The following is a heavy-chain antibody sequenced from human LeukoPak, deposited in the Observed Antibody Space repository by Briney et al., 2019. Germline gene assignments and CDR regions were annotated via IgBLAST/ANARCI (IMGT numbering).Heavy chain of an antibody. J-gene: IGHJ3*02. V-gene: IGHV1-2*02. CDR3: ARRHGSSWYGIYAFDI. CDR1: GYTFTGYY. CDR2: INPNSGGT. Sequence: ASVKVSCKASGYTFTGYYMHWVRQAPGQGLEWMGWINPNSGGTNYAQKFQGRVTMTRDTSISTAYMELSRLRSDDTAVYYCARRHGSSWYGIYAFDIWGQGTMVTVSS. D-gene: IGHD6-13*01.